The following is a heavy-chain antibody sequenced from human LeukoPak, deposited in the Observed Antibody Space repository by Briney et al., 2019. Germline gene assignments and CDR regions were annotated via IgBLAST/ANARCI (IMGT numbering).Heavy chain of an antibody. J-gene: IGHJ4*02. Sequence: GGSLILSCAASGFIFSNYAMSWVRQVPGRGLEWVSTISSRGDSAYVADSVKGRFTISRDNSKNSLYLQMNTVRAEDTAVYYCVKGPRPDITVAHTVENWGQGTLVTVSS. CDR3: VKGPRPDITVAHTVEN. CDR2: ISSRGDSA. CDR1: GFIFSNYA. V-gene: IGHV3-23*01. D-gene: IGHD6-19*01.